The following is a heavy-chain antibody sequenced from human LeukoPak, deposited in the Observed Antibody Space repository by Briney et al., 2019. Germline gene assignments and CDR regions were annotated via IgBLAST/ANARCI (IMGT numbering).Heavy chain of an antibody. CDR1: GYTFTGYY. J-gene: IGHJ4*02. Sequence: ASVRVSCKASGYTFTGYYMHWVRQAPGQGLEWMGWINPNSGGTNYAQKFQGRVTMTRDTSISTAYMEPSRLRSDDTAVYYCARVPGAITMVRGVIPGDYWGQGTLVTVSS. V-gene: IGHV1-2*02. D-gene: IGHD3-10*01. CDR3: ARVPGAITMVRGVIPGDY. CDR2: INPNSGGT.